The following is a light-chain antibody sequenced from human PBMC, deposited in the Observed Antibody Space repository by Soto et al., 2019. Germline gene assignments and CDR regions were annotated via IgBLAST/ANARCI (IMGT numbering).Light chain of an antibody. CDR3: QQYDAWPPGT. J-gene: IGKJ1*01. V-gene: IGKV3-15*01. CDR2: GAS. CDR1: QSVDSSF. Sequence: EIVLTQSPGTLSLSPGERATLSCRASQSVDSSFLGWYQQKPGQSPRLLIYGASTRATGIPARFSGSGSETEFTLTISGLQSEDFAVYYCQQYDAWPPGTFGQGTKVDIK.